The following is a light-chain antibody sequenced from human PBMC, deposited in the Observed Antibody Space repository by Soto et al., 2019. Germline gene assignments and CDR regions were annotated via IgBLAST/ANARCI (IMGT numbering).Light chain of an antibody. CDR1: QNVRSY. J-gene: IGKJ4*01. V-gene: IGKV3-11*01. CDR3: QQRSNCPVT. Sequence: EIVLTQSPVTLSLSPGESATLSCRASQNVRSYLAWYQQSPGQAPRLLIYDASTRATGIPASLSGSGSGTVFALSISGREPEDFAVYYCQQRSNCPVTFGGGTKVEIK. CDR2: DAS.